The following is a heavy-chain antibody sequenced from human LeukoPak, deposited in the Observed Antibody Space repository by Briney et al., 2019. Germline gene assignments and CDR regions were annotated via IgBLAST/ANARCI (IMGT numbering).Heavy chain of an antibody. V-gene: IGHV4-59*01. CDR1: GGAISSYY. CDR2: IYYSGST. CDR3: ARGERGDISGYHY. J-gene: IGHJ4*02. D-gene: IGHD3-22*01. Sequence: SETLSLTCTVSGGAISSYYWSWIRQPPGKGLEWIGYIYYSGSTNYNPSLKSRVTISVDTSKNQFSLKLSSVTAADTAVYYCARGERGDISGYHYWGQGTLVTVSS.